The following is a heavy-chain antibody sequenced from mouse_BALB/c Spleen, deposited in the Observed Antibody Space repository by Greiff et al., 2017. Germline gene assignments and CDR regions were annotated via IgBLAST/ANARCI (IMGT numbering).Heavy chain of an antibody. CDR2: ISSGSSTI. D-gene: IGHD2-10*02. CDR3: ARFSYGNYNYAMDY. Sequence: EVKLMESGGGLVQPGGSRKLSCAASGFTFSSFGMHWVRQAPEKGLEWVAYISSGSSTIYYADTVKGRFTISRDNPKNTLFLQMTSLRSEDTAMYYCARFSYGNYNYAMDYWGQGTSVTVSS. CDR1: GFTFSSFG. V-gene: IGHV5-17*02. J-gene: IGHJ4*01.